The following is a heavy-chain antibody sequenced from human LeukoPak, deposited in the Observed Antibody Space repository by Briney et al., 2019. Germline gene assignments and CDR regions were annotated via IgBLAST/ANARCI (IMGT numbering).Heavy chain of an antibody. V-gene: IGHV1-18*01. J-gene: IGHJ4*02. CDR3: AIQGGYSSRLTLGGLFY. Sequence: GASVKVSCKASGYTFTSYGISWVRQAPGQGLEWMGWISAYNGNTNYAQKLQGRVTMTTDTSTSTAYMELSSLRSEDTAVYYCAIQGGYSSRLTLGGLFYWGQGTLVTVSS. D-gene: IGHD6-13*01. CDR1: GYTFTSYG. CDR2: ISAYNGNT.